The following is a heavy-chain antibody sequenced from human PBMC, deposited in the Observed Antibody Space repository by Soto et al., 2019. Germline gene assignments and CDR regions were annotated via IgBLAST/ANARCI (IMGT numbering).Heavy chain of an antibody. CDR1: GFTFSNND. CDR2: IDGTSTFS. Sequence: GGSLRLSCVASGFTFSNNDMTWVRQAHGKGLEWVSTIDGTSTFSNYADSVEGRFTISRDNSRNTVYLQMNSLRADDTAVYYCAKNSGWLTAWGQGSLVTV. V-gene: IGHV3-23*05. J-gene: IGHJ5*02. D-gene: IGHD6-19*01. CDR3: AKNSGWLTA.